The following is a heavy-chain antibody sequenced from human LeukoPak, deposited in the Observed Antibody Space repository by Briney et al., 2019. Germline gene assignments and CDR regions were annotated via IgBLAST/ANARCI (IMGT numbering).Heavy chain of an antibody. D-gene: IGHD3-16*01. J-gene: IGHJ4*02. Sequence: GGSLRLSCAASGFTVSGHYMSWVRQAPGKGLEWLSAIYTGGDTYYADSVRGRFTISRDNSKKTLYLQMNSLTVEDTAVYYCARDRPYGGVVDFDYWGQGTLVTVSS. CDR2: IYTGGDT. V-gene: IGHV3-66*01. CDR1: GFTVSGHY. CDR3: ARDRPYGGVVDFDY.